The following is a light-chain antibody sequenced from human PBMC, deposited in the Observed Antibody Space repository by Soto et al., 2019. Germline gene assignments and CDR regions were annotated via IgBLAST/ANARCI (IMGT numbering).Light chain of an antibody. V-gene: IGLV3-21*02. CDR1: NIGGKS. CDR2: DDN. CDR3: PVWDSSSDHLL. Sequence: SSELTQPPSASVAPGQTARMTCGGNNIGGKSVHWYQQKQGQAPVLVVYDDNDRPSGIPERFSGSNSGNTATLTISWVEAGDEADYYCPVWDSSSDHLLFGGGTKLTVL. J-gene: IGLJ2*01.